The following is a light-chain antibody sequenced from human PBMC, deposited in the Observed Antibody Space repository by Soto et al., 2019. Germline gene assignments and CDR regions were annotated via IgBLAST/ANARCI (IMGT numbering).Light chain of an antibody. V-gene: IGKV3-20*01. J-gene: IGKJ1*01. Sequence: EIVLTQSPDTLSLSPGERATLSCRASQSVTSGYLAWYQQKPGQAPRLLISGASSRATGIPDRFSGSGAGTAFTLTISRLEAEDYAVYYCQQYGSSRPWTFGQGTKVEIK. CDR2: GAS. CDR1: QSVTSGY. CDR3: QQYGSSRPWT.